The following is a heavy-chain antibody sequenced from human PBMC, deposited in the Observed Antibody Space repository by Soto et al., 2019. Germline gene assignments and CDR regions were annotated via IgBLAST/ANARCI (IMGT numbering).Heavy chain of an antibody. CDR3: AKVFQATVVTHAFDI. J-gene: IGHJ3*02. D-gene: IGHD4-17*01. Sequence: GGSLRLSCAASGFTFDDYAMHWVRQAPGKGLEWVSGISCNSGSIGYADSVKGRFTISRDNAKNSLYLQMNSLRAEDTALYYCAKVFQATVVTHAFDIWGQGTMVTVSS. CDR1: GFTFDDYA. V-gene: IGHV3-9*01. CDR2: ISCNSGSI.